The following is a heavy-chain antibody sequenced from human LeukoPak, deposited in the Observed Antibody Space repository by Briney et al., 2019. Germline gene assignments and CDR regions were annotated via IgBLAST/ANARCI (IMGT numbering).Heavy chain of an antibody. CDR1: GYSFTSNY. D-gene: IGHD4-17*01. V-gene: IGHV1-46*01. J-gene: IGHJ4*02. CDR3: AREARLYGDYAPSFDY. Sequence: ASVKVSCKASGYSFTSNYIHWVRQAPGQGLEWMGMIYPRDGSTSYAQKFQGRVTVTRDTSTSTVYMELSSLRSEDTAVYYCAREARLYGDYAPSFDYWGQGTLVTVSS. CDR2: IYPRDGST.